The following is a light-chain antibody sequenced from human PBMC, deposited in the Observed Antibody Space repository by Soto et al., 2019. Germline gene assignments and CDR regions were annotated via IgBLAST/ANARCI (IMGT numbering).Light chain of an antibody. CDR2: EVS. V-gene: IGLV2-14*01. CDR1: SSDVGGYNY. CDR3: SSYTSSSTLNDV. Sequence: QSALTQPASVSGSPGQSITISCTGTSSDVGGYNYVSWYQQHPGKAPKLMIYEVSNRPSGVSNRFSGSKSGNTASLTISGLQAEDEADYYCSSYTSSSTLNDVVGTGTKVTVL. J-gene: IGLJ1*01.